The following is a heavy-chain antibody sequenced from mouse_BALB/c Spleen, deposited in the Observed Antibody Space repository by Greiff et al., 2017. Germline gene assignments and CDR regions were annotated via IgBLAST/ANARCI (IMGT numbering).Heavy chain of an antibody. J-gene: IGHJ1*01. CDR2: ISSGGSYT. CDR1: GFTFSSYG. D-gene: IGHD1-1*01. CDR3: ARPSYYYGSSYEYFDV. V-gene: IGHV5-6*02. Sequence: DVMLVESGGDLVKPGGSLKLSCAASGFTFSSYGMSWVRQTPDKRLEWVATISSGGSYTYYPDSVKGRFTISRDNAKNTLYLQMSSLKSEDTAMYYCARPSYYYGSSYEYFDVWGAGTTVTVSS.